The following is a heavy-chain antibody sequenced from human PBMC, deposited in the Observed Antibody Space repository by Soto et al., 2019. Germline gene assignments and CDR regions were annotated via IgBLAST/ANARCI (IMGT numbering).Heavy chain of an antibody. V-gene: IGHV3-11*01. CDR3: ARDIGSGWSNDAFDI. CDR1: GFTFSDYY. Sequence: PGGSLRLSCAASGFTFSDYYMSWIRQAPGKGLEWVSYISISGSTIYYADSVKGRFTISRDNAKNSLYLQMNSLRAEDTAVYYCARDIGSGWSNDAFDIWGQGTMVTVSS. D-gene: IGHD6-19*01. J-gene: IGHJ3*02. CDR2: ISISGSTI.